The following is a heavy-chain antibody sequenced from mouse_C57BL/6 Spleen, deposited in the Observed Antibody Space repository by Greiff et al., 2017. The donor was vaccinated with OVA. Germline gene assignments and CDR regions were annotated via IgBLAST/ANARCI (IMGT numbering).Heavy chain of an antibody. J-gene: IGHJ4*01. D-gene: IGHD2-3*01. CDR3: AISGIDGYPYAMDY. CDR2: IHPSDSDT. V-gene: IGHV1-74*01. Sequence: VKLQQPGAELVKPGASVKVSCKASGYTFTSYWMHWVKQRPGQGLEWIGRIHPSDSDTNYNQKFKGKATLSVDKSSSTAYMQLSSLTSEDSAVSYCAISGIDGYPYAMDYWGQGTSVTVSA. CDR1: GYTFTSYW.